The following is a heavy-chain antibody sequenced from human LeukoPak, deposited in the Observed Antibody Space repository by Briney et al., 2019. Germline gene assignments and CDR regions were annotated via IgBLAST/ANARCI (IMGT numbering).Heavy chain of an antibody. Sequence: PSETLSLTCTVSGDCISSSNSYWGWIRQPPGEGLEWIGSIYYSGNTYYNTSLKSRVTISVDTSKNQFSLRLNSVTAADTAVYYCARTVGIAVAEDAFALWGQGTMVTVSS. V-gene: IGHV4-39*01. CDR1: GDCISSSNSY. D-gene: IGHD6-19*01. CDR3: ARTVGIAVAEDAFAL. CDR2: IYYSGNT. J-gene: IGHJ3*01.